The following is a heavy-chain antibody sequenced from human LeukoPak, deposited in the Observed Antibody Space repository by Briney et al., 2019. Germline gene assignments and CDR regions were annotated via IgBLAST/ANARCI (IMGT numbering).Heavy chain of an antibody. CDR2: ISSSSSYI. V-gene: IGHV3-21*01. Sequence: GGSLRLSCAASGFTFSSYSMNWVRQAPGKGLEWVSSISSSSSYIYYADSVKGRFTISRDNAKNSLYLQMNSLRAEDTAVYSCARAAYDYAWGSYPSPFDSWGQGTLVTVSS. CDR1: GFTFSSYS. J-gene: IGHJ5*01. D-gene: IGHD3-16*01. CDR3: ARAAYDYAWGSYPSPFDS.